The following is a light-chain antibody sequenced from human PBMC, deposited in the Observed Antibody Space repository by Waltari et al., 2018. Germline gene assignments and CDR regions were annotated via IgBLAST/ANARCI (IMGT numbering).Light chain of an antibody. V-gene: IGKV1-16*02. CDR2: AAS. J-gene: IGKJ4*01. CDR3: QKYNSFPPT. Sequence: DIQMTRSRSSLSPSVGDRVIITCRASQAINTFLAWFQQKPGKAPSSLLYAASTLQSGVSSNFSGSGSETNFTLPISSLQPEDCATYYCQKYNSFPPTLGGGTRVEI. CDR1: QAINTF.